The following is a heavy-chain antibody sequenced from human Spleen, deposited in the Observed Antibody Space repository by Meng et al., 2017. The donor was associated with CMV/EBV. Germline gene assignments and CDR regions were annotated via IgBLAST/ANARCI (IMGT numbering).Heavy chain of an antibody. CDR3: ARKYYDFWSGYYDQNGMDV. J-gene: IGHJ6*02. Sequence: GGSLRLSCAASGFTFSSYSMNWVRQAPGKGLEWVSSISSSSSYIYYADSVKGRFTISRDNSKNTLYLQMNSLRAEDTAVYYCARKYYDFWSGYYDQNGMDVWGQGTTVTVSS. V-gene: IGHV3-21*04. D-gene: IGHD3-3*01. CDR2: ISSSSSYI. CDR1: GFTFSSYS.